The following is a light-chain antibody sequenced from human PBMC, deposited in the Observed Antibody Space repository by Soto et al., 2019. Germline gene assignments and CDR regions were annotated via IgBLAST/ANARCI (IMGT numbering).Light chain of an antibody. V-gene: IGKV1-9*01. CDR2: AAS. CDR1: QGIDNS. J-gene: IGKJ5*01. Sequence: ILLTQSPSSLSASVGDRVTITCRASQGIDNSLAWYQQKPGKAPKLLIYAASNFQSVVPSRFSGSGSGTHFTLTISSLQPEDFATYYCQQLHGYPITFGQGTRLEI. CDR3: QQLHGYPIT.